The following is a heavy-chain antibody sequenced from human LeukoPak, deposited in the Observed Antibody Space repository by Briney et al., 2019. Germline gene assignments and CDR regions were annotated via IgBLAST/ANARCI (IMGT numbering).Heavy chain of an antibody. J-gene: IGHJ4*02. CDR3: ARADWDTAMIDY. CDR2: INWNGGST. V-gene: IGHV3-20*04. D-gene: IGHD5-18*01. CDR1: GFTFDDYG. Sequence: GGSLRLSCAASGFTFDDYGMSWVRQAPGKGLEWVPGINWNGGSTYYADSVKGRFTISRDNAKNSLYLQMNSLRAEDTAVYYCARADWDTAMIDYWGQGTLVTVSS.